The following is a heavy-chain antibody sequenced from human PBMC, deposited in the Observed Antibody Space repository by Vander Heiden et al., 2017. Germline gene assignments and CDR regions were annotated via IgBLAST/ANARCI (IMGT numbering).Heavy chain of an antibody. CDR2: INPSGGST. CDR1: GYTFTSHY. Sequence: QVQLVQSGAEVEKPGASVKVSCKASGYTFTSHYMHWVRQAPGQGLEWMGIINPSGGSTSYAQKFQGRVTMTRDTSTSTVYMELSSLRSEDTAVYYCARDRSGYSYGGEFDYWGQGTLVTVSS. J-gene: IGHJ4*02. D-gene: IGHD5-18*01. CDR3: ARDRSGYSYGGEFDY. V-gene: IGHV1-46*01.